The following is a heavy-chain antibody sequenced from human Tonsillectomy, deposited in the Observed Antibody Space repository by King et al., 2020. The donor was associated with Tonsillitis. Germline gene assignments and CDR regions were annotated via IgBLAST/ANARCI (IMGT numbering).Heavy chain of an antibody. Sequence: VQLVQSGAEVKKPGESLRISCKGSGYSFTSYWISWVRQMPGKGLEWMGRIDPSDSYTNYSPSFQGPVTISADKSISTAYLQWSSLKAADTAMYYCAGWSAVAEPNVNLRSYGGRETLVTVSS. V-gene: IGHV5-10-1*03. CDR1: GYSFTSYW. J-gene: IGHJ4*02. D-gene: IGHD6-19*01. CDR2: IDPSDSYT. CDR3: AGWSAVAEPNVNLRSY.